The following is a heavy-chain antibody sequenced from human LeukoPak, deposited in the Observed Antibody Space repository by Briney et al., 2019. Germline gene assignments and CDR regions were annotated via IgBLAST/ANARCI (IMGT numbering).Heavy chain of an antibody. Sequence: GGSLRLSCAASGFIVSNYAMTWVRQAPGKGLEWVSAIGYSAGDTYYADSVKGRFTISRDYSMNTLYLQMTSLRAEDTAVYYCAKVPTGDWGQGTLVTVSS. CDR1: GFIVSNYA. J-gene: IGHJ4*02. CDR2: IGYSAGDT. V-gene: IGHV3-23*01. CDR3: AKVPTGD. D-gene: IGHD1-26*01.